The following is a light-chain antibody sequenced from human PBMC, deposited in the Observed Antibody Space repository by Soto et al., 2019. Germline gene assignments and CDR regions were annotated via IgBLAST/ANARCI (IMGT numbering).Light chain of an antibody. J-gene: IGKJ5*01. V-gene: IGKV2D-29*02. CDR3: MQSTQLPPT. CDR1: QSLLHITGETF. Sequence: DIVMTQTPLYLSAAPGQPASISCKSSQSLLHITGETFLFWYLQKPGQSPQXLTYEVSTRVSGVPDRLSGSGSGTDFTLEISRVETDDVGIYYCMQSTQLPPTFGQGTRLEIK. CDR2: EVS.